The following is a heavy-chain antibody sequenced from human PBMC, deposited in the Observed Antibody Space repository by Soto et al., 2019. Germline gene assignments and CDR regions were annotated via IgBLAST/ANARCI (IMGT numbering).Heavy chain of an antibody. J-gene: IGHJ6*02. V-gene: IGHV1-18*01. Sequence: ASLKVSCKASGYRFSIYGITWVRQAPGQGLQWMGWISAYNGNTNYAQKLQGRVSITTDTSTSTAYMELSSLRFEDTAMYYCAWWWPGHGMDVWGQGTTVTVSS. D-gene: IGHD2-21*01. CDR1: GYRFSIYG. CDR3: AWWWPGHGMDV. CDR2: ISAYNGNT.